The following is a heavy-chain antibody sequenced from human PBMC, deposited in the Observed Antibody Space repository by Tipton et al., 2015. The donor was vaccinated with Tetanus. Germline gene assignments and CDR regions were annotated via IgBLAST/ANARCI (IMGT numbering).Heavy chain of an antibody. D-gene: IGHD3-22*01. V-gene: IGHV1-46*01. CDR3: ARSRRPTDSSGYLDY. CDR1: GYTFTSYY. J-gene: IGHJ4*02. Sequence: QVQLVQSGAEVKKPGASVKVSCKASGYTFTSYYMHWVRQAPGQGLEWMGIINPSGGSTSYAQKFQGRVTMTRDTSTSTVYMELSSLRSEDTAVYYCARSRRPTDSSGYLDYWGQGTLVTVSS. CDR2: INPSGGST.